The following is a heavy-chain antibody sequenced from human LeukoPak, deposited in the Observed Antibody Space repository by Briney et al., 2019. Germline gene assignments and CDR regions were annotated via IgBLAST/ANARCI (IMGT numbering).Heavy chain of an antibody. Sequence: GGSLRLSCAASGFTFTNYWMSWVRQAPGKGLELVANIKQDRSEKYYVDSVKGRFTISRDDAKNSLYLQMNSLRAEDTAVYYCARLREIPVFGVVTKSTSYFDYWGQGTLVTVSS. D-gene: IGHD3-3*01. CDR1: GFTFTNYW. CDR3: ARLREIPVFGVVTKSTSYFDY. V-gene: IGHV3-7*01. J-gene: IGHJ4*02. CDR2: IKQDRSEK.